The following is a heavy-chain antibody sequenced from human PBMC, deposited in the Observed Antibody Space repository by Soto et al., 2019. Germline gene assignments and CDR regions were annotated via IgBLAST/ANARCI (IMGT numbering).Heavy chain of an antibody. D-gene: IGHD4-17*01. CDR3: AAAGPPTVTTFDY. J-gene: IGHJ4*02. CDR2: IVVGSGNT. CDR1: GYTFTCSA. Sequence: SVKVSCKASGYTFTCSAVQWVRQARGQRLEWIGWIVVGSGNTNYAQKFQERVTITRDMSTSTAYMELSSLRSEDTAVYYCAAAGPPTVTTFDYWGQGTLVNVSS. V-gene: IGHV1-58*01.